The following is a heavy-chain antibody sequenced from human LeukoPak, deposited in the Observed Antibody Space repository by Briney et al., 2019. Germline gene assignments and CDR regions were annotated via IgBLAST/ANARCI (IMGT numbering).Heavy chain of an antibody. Sequence: ASVKVSCKASGYTFTGYYMHWVRQAPGQGLEWMGRVIPILGIANYAQKFQGRVTITADKSTSTAYMELSSLRSEDTAVYYCARDLREAVAGDYWYFDLWGRGTLVTVSS. CDR3: ARDLREAVAGDYWYFDL. D-gene: IGHD6-19*01. J-gene: IGHJ2*01. V-gene: IGHV1-69*04. CDR2: VIPILGIA. CDR1: GYTFTGYY.